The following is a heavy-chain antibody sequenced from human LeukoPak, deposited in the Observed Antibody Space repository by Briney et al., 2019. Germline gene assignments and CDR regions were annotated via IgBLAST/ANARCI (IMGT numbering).Heavy chain of an antibody. J-gene: IGHJ4*02. D-gene: IGHD3-22*01. CDR3: ARGQFRLSDYDSSAFDY. CDR1: GFTVSSNY. Sequence: GGSLRLSCAASGFTVSSNYMSWVRQAPGKGLEWVSVIYSGGSTYYAGSVKGRFTISRDNSRNTLYLQMISLRAEDTAVYYCARGQFRLSDYDSSAFDYWGQGTLVTVSS. V-gene: IGHV3-66*02. CDR2: IYSGGST.